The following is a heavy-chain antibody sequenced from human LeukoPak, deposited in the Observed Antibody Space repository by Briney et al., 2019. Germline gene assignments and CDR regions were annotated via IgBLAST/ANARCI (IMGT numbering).Heavy chain of an antibody. Sequence: GRSLRLSCVASGFTFSNYGMHWVRQAPGKGLEWVAVVWSDGTTKNYADSVKGRFTISRDNSKNTLYMQMNSLRAEDTAVYYCARGHYYTDMWTNYWVRYFDYWGQGTLVTVSS. D-gene: IGHD3-22*01. V-gene: IGHV3-33*01. J-gene: IGHJ4*02. CDR1: GFTFSNYG. CDR2: VWSDGTTK. CDR3: ARGHYYTDMWTNYWVRYFDY.